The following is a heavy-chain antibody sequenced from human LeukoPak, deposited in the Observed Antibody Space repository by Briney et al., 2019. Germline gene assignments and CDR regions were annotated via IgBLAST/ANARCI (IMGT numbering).Heavy chain of an antibody. CDR2: IYYSGTT. CDR1: GGPINSYY. J-gene: IGHJ4*02. V-gene: IGHV4-59*08. D-gene: IGHD3-10*01. CDR3: ARWAAGIRTFDY. Sequence: SETLSLTCTVSGGPINSYYWSWIRQPPGKGLEWIGYIYYSGTTNYNPSLKSRVTISVDASKNQFSLKLSSVTAADTAVYYCARWAAGIRTFDYWGQGTLVTVSS.